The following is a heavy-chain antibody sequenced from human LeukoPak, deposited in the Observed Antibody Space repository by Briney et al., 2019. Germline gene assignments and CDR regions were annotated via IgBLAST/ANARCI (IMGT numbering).Heavy chain of an antibody. V-gene: IGHV1-46*01. J-gene: IGHJ4*02. CDR3: ARERGWYGDYVD. CDR1: GYTFTSYY. CDR2: INPRGGST. D-gene: IGHD4-17*01. Sequence: ASVKVFCKASGYTFTSYYMHWVRQAPGQGLEWMGIINPRGGSTSYAQKFQGRVTMTRDMSTSTVYMELSSLRSEDTVVHYCARERGWYGDYVDWGQGTLVTVSS.